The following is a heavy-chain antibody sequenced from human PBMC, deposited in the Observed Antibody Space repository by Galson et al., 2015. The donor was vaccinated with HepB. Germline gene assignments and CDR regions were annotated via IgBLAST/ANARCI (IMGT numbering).Heavy chain of an antibody. CDR1: GFTFSSYA. D-gene: IGHD6-19*01. CDR2: ISYDGSNK. V-gene: IGHV3-30*04. Sequence: SLRLSCAASGFTFSSYAMHWVRQAPGKGLEWVAVISYDGSNKYYADSVKGRFTISRDNSKNTLYLQMNSLRAEDTAVYYCARVSVGYSNGWAPGDFDYWGQGTLVTVSS. CDR3: ARVSVGYSNGWAPGDFDY. J-gene: IGHJ4*02.